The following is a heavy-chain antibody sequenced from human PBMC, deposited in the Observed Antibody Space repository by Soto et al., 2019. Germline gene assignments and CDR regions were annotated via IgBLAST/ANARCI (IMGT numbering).Heavy chain of an antibody. J-gene: IGHJ6*02. CDR2: ISAYNGNT. CDR1: GYTFTSYG. CDR3: VRDSYGIMYILVVVAATDIYCGMDV. V-gene: IGHV1-18*01. D-gene: IGHD2-15*01. Sequence: ASVKVSCKASGYTFTSYGISRVRQAPGQGLEWMGWISAYNGNTNYAQKLQGRVTMTTDTSTSTAYMELRSLRSDDTAVYYCVRDSYGIMYILVVVAATDIYCGMDVWGQGTTVTVSS.